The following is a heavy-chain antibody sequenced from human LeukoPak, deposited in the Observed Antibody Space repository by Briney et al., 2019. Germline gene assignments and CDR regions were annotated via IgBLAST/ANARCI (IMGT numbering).Heavy chain of an antibody. CDR3: ARRAAAAEIDY. V-gene: IGHV1-3*01. CDR2: INAGNGNT. J-gene: IGHJ4*02. D-gene: IGHD6-13*01. Sequence: GASVKVSCKAFGYTFTSYAMHWVRQAPGQRLEWMGWINAGNGNTKYSQKFQGRVTITRDTSASTAYMELSSLRSEDTAVHYCARRAAAAEIDYWGQGTLVTVSS. CDR1: GYTFTSYA.